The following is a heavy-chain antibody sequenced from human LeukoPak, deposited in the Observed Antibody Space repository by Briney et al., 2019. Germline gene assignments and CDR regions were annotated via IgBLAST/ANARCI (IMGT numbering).Heavy chain of an antibody. CDR2: ISSGSSYI. CDR3: ARESGYSYGRPYNNWFDP. Sequence: PGGSLRLSCAASGFTFSSYSMNWVRQAPGKGLEWVSSISSGSSYIYYADSVKGRFTISRDNAKNSLYLQMNSLRAEDTAVYYCARESGYSYGRPYNNWFDPWGQGTLVTVSS. D-gene: IGHD5-18*01. CDR1: GFTFSSYS. V-gene: IGHV3-21*01. J-gene: IGHJ5*02.